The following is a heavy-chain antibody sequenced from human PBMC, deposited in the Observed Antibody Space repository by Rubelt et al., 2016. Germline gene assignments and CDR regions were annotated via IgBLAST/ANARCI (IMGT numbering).Heavy chain of an antibody. Sequence: QVQLQQWGAGLLKPSETLSLTCAVYGGSFSGYYWSWIRQPPGKGLEWIGEINHSGSTNYNPSLKSRVTISVDTSKNQFSLKLSSVTAADTAVYYCASANVDTAVWFDPWGQGTLVTVSS. CDR1: GGSFSGYY. CDR3: ASANVDTAVWFDP. V-gene: IGHV4-34*01. CDR2: INHSGST. J-gene: IGHJ5*02. D-gene: IGHD5-18*01.